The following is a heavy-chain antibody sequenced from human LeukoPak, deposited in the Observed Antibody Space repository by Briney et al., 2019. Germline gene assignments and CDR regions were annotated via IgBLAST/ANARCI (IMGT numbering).Heavy chain of an antibody. CDR2: ISFDGSNE. CDR3: AKDDSSSWLFDY. V-gene: IGHV3-30*18. Sequence: GGSLRLSCAASGFTFRSYGMHWVRQAPGKGLEWVALISFDGSNENYADSVKGRFTISRDNSKNTLYLQMNSLRAEDTAVYYCAKDDSSSWLFDYWGQGTLVTVSS. CDR1: GFTFRSYG. D-gene: IGHD6-13*01. J-gene: IGHJ4*02.